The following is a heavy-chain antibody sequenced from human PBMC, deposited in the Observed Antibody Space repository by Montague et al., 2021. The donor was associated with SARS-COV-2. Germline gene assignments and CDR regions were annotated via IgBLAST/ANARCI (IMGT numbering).Heavy chain of an antibody. V-gene: IGHV3-9*01. CDR2: ITWNSGSI. Sequence: SLRLSCAASGFTFDDYAMHWVRQAPGKGLEWVSGITWNSGSIGYADSVKGRFTISRDNAKNSLYLQMNSLRAADTALYYCAKDINRGIQLWHTTGSFDYWGQGTLVTVSS. CDR1: GFTFDDYA. D-gene: IGHD5-18*01. CDR3: AKDINRGIQLWHTTGSFDY. J-gene: IGHJ4*02.